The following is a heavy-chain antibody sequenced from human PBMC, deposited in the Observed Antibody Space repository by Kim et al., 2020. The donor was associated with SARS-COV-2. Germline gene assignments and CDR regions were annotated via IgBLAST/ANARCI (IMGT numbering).Heavy chain of an antibody. Sequence: LKSRVTISVDTSKNQFSRKLSSVTAADTAVYYCARHWRQWLDITLSYFDYWGQGTLVTVSS. D-gene: IGHD6-19*01. V-gene: IGHV4-39*01. CDR3: ARHWRQWLDITLSYFDY. J-gene: IGHJ4*02.